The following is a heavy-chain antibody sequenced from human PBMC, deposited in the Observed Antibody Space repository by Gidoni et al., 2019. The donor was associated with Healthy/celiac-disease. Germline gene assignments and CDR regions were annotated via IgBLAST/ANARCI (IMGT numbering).Heavy chain of an antibody. D-gene: IGHD3-22*01. V-gene: IGHV3-30-3*01. CDR1: GFTFRSYA. CDR2: ISYDGSNK. CDR3: ARDAPNHYYDSSGYEWYFDL. J-gene: IGHJ2*01. Sequence: QVQLVESGGGVVQPGRSLRLSCAASGFTFRSYAMHWVRQAPGKGLEWVAVISYDGSNKYYADSVKGRFTISRDNSKNTLYLQMNSLRAEDTAVYYCARDAPNHYYDSSGYEWYFDLWGRGTLVTVSS.